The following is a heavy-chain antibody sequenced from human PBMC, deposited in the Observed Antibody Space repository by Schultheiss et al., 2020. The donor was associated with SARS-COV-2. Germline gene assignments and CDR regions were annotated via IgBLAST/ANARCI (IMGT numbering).Heavy chain of an antibody. CDR2: ISSSSSYI. V-gene: IGHV3-21*01. D-gene: IGHD4-11*01. CDR1: GFTFSSYG. CDR3: AREPTTEYYGMDV. J-gene: IGHJ6*02. Sequence: GGSLRLSCAASGFTFSSYGMHWVRQAPGKGLEWVSSISSSSSYIYYADSVKGRFTISRDNAKNSLYLQMNSLRAEDTAVYYCAREPTTEYYGMDVWGQGTTVTVSS.